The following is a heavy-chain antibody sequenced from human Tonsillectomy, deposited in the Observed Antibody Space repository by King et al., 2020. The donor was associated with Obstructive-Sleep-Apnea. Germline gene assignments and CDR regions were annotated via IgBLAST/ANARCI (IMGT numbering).Heavy chain of an antibody. CDR2: IYPKDSAI. V-gene: IGHV5-51*01. CDR1: GYTFTGYC. J-gene: IGHJ4*02. CDR3: VRPTSGTYYLFDS. Sequence: QLVQSGPEMRKPGESLKISCTASGYTFTGYCIGWVRKVPGKGLDWMGIIYPKDSAIRYNPSFRGHVTPSADKNTGAAYLHWSSLKASDTAIYFCVRPTSGTYYLFDSWGQGTLVTVSS. D-gene: IGHD3-10*01.